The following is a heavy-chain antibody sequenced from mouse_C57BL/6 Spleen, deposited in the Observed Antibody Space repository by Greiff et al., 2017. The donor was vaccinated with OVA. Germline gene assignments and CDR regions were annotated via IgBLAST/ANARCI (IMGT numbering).Heavy chain of an antibody. V-gene: IGHV2-2*01. CDR3: AIQNWDVAY. CDR1: GFSLTSYG. J-gene: IGHJ3*01. D-gene: IGHD4-1*01. CDR2: IWSGGST. Sequence: QVQLQQSGPGLVQPSQCLSITCTVSGFSLTSYGVHWVRQSPGKGLEWLGVIWSGGSTDYNAAFISRLSISKDNSKSQVFYKMHSLQADDTAIYYCAIQNWDVAYWGQGTLVTVSA.